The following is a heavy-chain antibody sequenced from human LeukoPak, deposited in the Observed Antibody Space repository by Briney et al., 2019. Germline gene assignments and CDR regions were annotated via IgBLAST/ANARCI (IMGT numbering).Heavy chain of an antibody. CDR2: ISDTGGTT. CDR1: GFTFSSYA. CDR3: AKGKAGDF. J-gene: IGHJ4*02. D-gene: IGHD3-10*01. V-gene: IGHV3-23*01. Sequence: GGSLRLSCAASGFTFSSYAMSWVRQAPGKGVEWVSAISDTGGTTYYADSVKGRFTIPRDNSNTTLYLQMNSLRAEDTAVYYCAKGKAGDFWGQGTLVTVSS.